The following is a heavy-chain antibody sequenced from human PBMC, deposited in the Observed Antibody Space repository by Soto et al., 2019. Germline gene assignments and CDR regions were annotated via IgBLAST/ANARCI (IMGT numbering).Heavy chain of an antibody. CDR2: INPNSGGT. CDR3: ARELITGTTRGDAFDI. D-gene: IGHD1-7*01. J-gene: IGHJ3*02. Sequence: XSVKVSCKASGYTFTGYYMHWVRQAPGQGLEWMGWINPNSGGTNYAQKFQGRVTMTRDTSISTAYMELSRLGSDDTAVYYCARELITGTTRGDAFDIWGQGTMVTVSS. V-gene: IGHV1-2*02. CDR1: GYTFTGYY.